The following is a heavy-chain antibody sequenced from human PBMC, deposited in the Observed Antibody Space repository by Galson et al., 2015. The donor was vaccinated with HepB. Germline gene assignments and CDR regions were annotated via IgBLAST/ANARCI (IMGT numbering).Heavy chain of an antibody. D-gene: IGHD1-26*01. V-gene: IGHV3-53*01. Sequence: SLRLSCAASGFTVSSNYMSWVRQAPGKGLEWVSVIYSGGSTYYADSVKGRFTISRDNSKNTLYLQMNSLRAEDTAVYYCASWSGSYYFDYWGQGTLVTVSS. J-gene: IGHJ4*02. CDR3: ASWSGSYYFDY. CDR1: GFTVSSNY. CDR2: IYSGGST.